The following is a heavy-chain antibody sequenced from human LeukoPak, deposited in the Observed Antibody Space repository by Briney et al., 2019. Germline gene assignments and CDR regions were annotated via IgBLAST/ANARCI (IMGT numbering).Heavy chain of an antibody. CDR3: ERQAQRSAFTVTTDDFDY. CDR1: GGSISSSSYY. D-gene: IGHD4-17*01. CDR2: IYYSGST. Sequence: SETLSLTCTVSGGSISSSSYYWGWIRQPPGKGLEWIGSIYYSGSTSYNPSLKSRVTISVDTSKNQFSLKLSSVTAADTAVYYCERQAQRSAFTVTTDDFDYWGQGTLVTVSS. V-gene: IGHV4-39*01. J-gene: IGHJ4*02.